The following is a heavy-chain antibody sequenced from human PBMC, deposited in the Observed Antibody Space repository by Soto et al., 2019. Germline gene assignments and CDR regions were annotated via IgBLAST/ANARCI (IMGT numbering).Heavy chain of an antibody. D-gene: IGHD1-26*01. CDR2: IYTSGST. Sequence: SETLSLTCAVSAYSISSGYYWGWIRQPAGKGLEWIGRIYTSGSTNYNPSLKSRVTMSVDTSKNQFSLKLSSVTAADTAVYYCARDRKSGSYAFDYWGQGTLVTVSS. J-gene: IGHJ4*02. CDR3: ARDRKSGSYAFDY. V-gene: IGHV4-4*07. CDR1: AYSISSGYY.